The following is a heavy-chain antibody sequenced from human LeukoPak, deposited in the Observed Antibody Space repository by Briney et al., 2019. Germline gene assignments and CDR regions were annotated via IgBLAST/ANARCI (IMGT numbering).Heavy chain of an antibody. J-gene: IGHJ6*02. D-gene: IGHD4-17*01. V-gene: IGHV4-59*01. CDR1: GGSISSYY. CDR2: IYYSGST. Sequence: PSETLSLTCTVSGGSISSYYWSWIRQPPGKGLEWIGYIYYSGSTNYNPSLKSRVTISVDTSKNQFSLKLSSVTAADTAVYYCARAIAKPVGMDAWGQGTTVTVSS. CDR3: ARAIAKPVGMDA.